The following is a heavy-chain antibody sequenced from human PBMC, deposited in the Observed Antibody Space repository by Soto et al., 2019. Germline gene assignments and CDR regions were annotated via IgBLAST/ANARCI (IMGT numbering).Heavy chain of an antibody. V-gene: IGHV3-23*01. D-gene: IGHD3-10*01. CDR1: GFSFSNYA. Sequence: PGGSLRLSCVASGFSFSNYAMTWVRQAPGKGLEWVSVISGSGVSTNYADSVKGRFTISRDNSQNTLYLEMNSLRAEDTAIYYCAKFGGRDYWGQGTLVTVSS. J-gene: IGHJ4*02. CDR3: AKFGGRDY. CDR2: ISGSGVST.